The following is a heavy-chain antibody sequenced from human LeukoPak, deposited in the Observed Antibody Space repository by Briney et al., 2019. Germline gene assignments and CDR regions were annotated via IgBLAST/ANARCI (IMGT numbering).Heavy chain of an antibody. J-gene: IGHJ6*02. V-gene: IGHV3-21*01. CDR3: AREGYYSGMDV. CDR2: IGSSISYI. Sequence: GSLKLSCSASGTNFRSYSMKWVRQAPGKGLEWVSFIGSSISYISYADSVKGRFTISRDNAKNSLYLQMNSLRAEDTAVYYCAREGYYSGMDVWGQGTTVTVSS. CDR1: GTNFRSYS.